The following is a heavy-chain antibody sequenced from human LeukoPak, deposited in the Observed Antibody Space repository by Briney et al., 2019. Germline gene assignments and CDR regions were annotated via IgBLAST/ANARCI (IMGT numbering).Heavy chain of an antibody. V-gene: IGHV4-4*02. CDR2: IYHSGST. CDR1: GGSISSSNW. D-gene: IGHD6-13*01. J-gene: IGHJ4*02. CDR3: ARARPGIAAAGTIPNYDY. Sequence: PSGTLSPTCAVSGGSISSSNWWSWVRQPPGKGLEWIGEIYHSGSTNYNPSLKSRVTISVDKSKNQFSLKLSSVTAADTAVYYCARARPGIAAAGTIPNYDYWGQGTLVTVSS.